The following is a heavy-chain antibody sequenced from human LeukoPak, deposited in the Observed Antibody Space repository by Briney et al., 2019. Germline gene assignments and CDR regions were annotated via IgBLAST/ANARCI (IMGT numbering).Heavy chain of an antibody. V-gene: IGHV3-30*02. J-gene: IGHJ4*02. CDR2: IQSVGTTK. Sequence: GGSLRLSCVASGFTFSSYGMHWVRQAPGKGLESVAFIQSVGTTKYVDSVKGRSTISRDISKNTLYLQMNGLRVEDTAVYYCAKDHPVLHYWGQGTLVTVSS. CDR3: AKDHPVLHY. CDR1: GFTFSSYG.